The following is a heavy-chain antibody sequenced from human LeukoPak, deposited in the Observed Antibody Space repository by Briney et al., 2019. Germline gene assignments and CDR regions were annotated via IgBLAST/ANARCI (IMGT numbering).Heavy chain of an antibody. CDR1: GFTFSSYS. CDR3: ARGEYSYDY. Sequence: GGSLRLSCAASGFTFSSYSMNWVRQAPGKGLEWVSYISHSSSTIYYADSVKGRFTISRDNAKKSLYLQMNSLRAEDSAVYYCARGEYSYDYWGQGTLVTVSS. V-gene: IGHV3-48*01. CDR2: ISHSSSTI. D-gene: IGHD5-18*01. J-gene: IGHJ4*02.